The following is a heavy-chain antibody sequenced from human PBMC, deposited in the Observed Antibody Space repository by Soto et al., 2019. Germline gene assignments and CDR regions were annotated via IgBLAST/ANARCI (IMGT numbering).Heavy chain of an antibody. J-gene: IGHJ6*02. CDR2: ISAYNGNT. CDR1: GYTFTSYG. D-gene: IGHD2-2*01. V-gene: IGHV1-18*01. Sequence: QVRLVQSGAEVKKPGASVKVSCKASGYTFTSYGISWVRQAPGQGLEWMGWISAYNGNTNYAQKLQGRVTMTTDTSTSTAYMELRSLRSDDTAVYYCARDYHPPTVYQLPGPIYGIDVWGQGTTVTVSS. CDR3: ARDYHPPTVYQLPGPIYGIDV.